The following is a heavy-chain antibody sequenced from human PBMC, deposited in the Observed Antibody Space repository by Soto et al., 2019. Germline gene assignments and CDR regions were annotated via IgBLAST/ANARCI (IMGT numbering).Heavy chain of an antibody. D-gene: IGHD2-21*01. CDR2: INAGNGNT. J-gene: IGHJ4*02. V-gene: IGHV1-3*01. CDR3: KTSVGDQECVNFDY. Sequence: ASVKVSFKASGYTFTSYAMHWVRQAPGQRLEWMGWINAGNGNTKYSQKFQGRVTITRDTSASTAYMEMSSLRSEDTAVYYCKTSVGDQECVNFDYWGQGTLVTVSS. CDR1: GYTFTSYA.